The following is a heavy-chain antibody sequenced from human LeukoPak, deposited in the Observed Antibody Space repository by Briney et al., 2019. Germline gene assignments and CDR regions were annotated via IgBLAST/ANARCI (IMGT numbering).Heavy chain of an antibody. CDR3: ASVHIRQSYYYYYGMDV. CDR1: GFTFSSYA. CDR2: ISYDGSNK. Sequence: PGGSLRLSCAASGFTFSSYAMHWVRQAPGKGLEWVAVISYDGSNKYYADSVKGRFTISRDNSKNTLYLQMNSLRAEDKAVYYCASVHIRQSYYYYYGMDVWGQGTLVTVSS. D-gene: IGHD2-21*01. J-gene: IGHJ6*02. V-gene: IGHV3-30-3*01.